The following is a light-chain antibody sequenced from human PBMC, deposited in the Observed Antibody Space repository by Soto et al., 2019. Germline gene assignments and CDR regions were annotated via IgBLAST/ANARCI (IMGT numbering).Light chain of an antibody. V-gene: IGKV4-1*01. J-gene: IGKJ1*01. CDR2: WTS. Sequence: DIVMTQSPDSLAVSPGDRATLNCESIQSVFHNTNSKNYISWFQKKPGQPPKLLIFWTSIRDSGVPDRFRGSGSGTHFTLTIDSLQPEDVAVYYCHQFYKSPWTFGQGTKVEIK. CDR3: HQFYKSPWT. CDR1: QSVFHNTNSKNY.